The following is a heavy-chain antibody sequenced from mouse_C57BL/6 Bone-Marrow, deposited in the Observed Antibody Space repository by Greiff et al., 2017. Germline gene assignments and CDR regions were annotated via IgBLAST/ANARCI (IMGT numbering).Heavy chain of an antibody. CDR1: GYTFTDYY. D-gene: IGHD2-5*01. V-gene: IGHV1-26*01. CDR2: INPNNGGT. Sequence: EVQLQQSGPELVKPGASVKISCKASGYTFTDYYMNWVKQSHGKSLEWIGDINPNNGGTSYNQKFKGKATLTVDKSSSTAYMELRSLTSEASAVYYCARSNYLYAMDYWGQGTSVTVSS. CDR3: ARSNYLYAMDY. J-gene: IGHJ4*01.